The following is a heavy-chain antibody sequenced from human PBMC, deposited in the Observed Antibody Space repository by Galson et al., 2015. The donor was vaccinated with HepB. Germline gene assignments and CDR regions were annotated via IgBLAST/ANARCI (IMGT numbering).Heavy chain of an antibody. CDR3: ARDLGYSSGWYGPSYYYGMDV. CDR1: GFTFSSYA. Sequence: SLRLSCAASGFTFSSYAMHWVRQAPGKGLEWVAVISYDGSNKYYADSVKGRFTISRDNSKNTLYLQMNSLRAEDTAVYYCARDLGYSSGWYGPSYYYGMDVWGQGTTVTVSS. CDR2: ISYDGSNK. V-gene: IGHV3-30-3*01. D-gene: IGHD6-19*01. J-gene: IGHJ6*02.